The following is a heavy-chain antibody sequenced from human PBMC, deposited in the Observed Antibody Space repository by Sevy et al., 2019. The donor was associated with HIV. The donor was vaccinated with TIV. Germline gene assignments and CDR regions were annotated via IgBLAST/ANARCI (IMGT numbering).Heavy chain of an antibody. CDR2: ISSASSYI. D-gene: IGHD3-10*01. CDR3: ARGDYYGSLYYFDY. CDR1: GFTFNYHF. J-gene: IGHJ4*02. V-gene: IGHV3-21*01. Sequence: GGSLRLSCAASGFTFNYHFMNWVRQVPGKGLEWVSYISSASSYINYSDSVKGRFTISRDNAKNLVFLEMNNLRPDDPAVYFCARGDYYGSLYYFDYWGQGTLVTVSS.